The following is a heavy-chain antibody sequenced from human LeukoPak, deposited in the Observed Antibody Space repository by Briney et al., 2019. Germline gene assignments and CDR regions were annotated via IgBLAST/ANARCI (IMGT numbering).Heavy chain of an antibody. J-gene: IGHJ3*02. CDR2: FSDSGGNT. CDR3: AKHGYSYGTRDAFDI. V-gene: IGHV3-23*01. D-gene: IGHD5-18*01. Sequence: GGSLRLSCAASGFTFNIYAMSWVRQAPGKGLEWVSAFSDSGGNTYYADSVKGRFTISRDNSKNTLYLQMNSLGAEDTAVYYCAKHGYSYGTRDAFDIWGQGTLVTVSS. CDR1: GFTFNIYA.